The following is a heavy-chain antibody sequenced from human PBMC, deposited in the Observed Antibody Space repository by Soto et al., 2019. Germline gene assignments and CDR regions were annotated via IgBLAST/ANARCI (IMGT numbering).Heavy chain of an antibody. J-gene: IGHJ6*02. CDR3: ARDETGASYYYSSGMDV. V-gene: IGHV1-69*01. D-gene: IGHD7-27*01. CDR2: ILPIFGTA. Sequence: QVQLVQSGAEVKKPGSSVKVSCKASGGTFNTYNINWVRQAPGQGLEWMGGILPIFGTANYAQRFQGRVTITADDSTSTAYMELSSLRSEDTAVYYCARDETGASYYYSSGMDVWGPGTTVTVTS. CDR1: GGTFNTYN.